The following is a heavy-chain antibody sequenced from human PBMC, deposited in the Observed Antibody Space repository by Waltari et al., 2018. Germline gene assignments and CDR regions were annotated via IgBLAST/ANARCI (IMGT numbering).Heavy chain of an antibody. CDR3: ARPGRVGGGSLMGLDY. J-gene: IGHJ4*02. CDR1: GGSISSTSYY. Sequence: QLQLQESGPGLVKPSETLSLTCSVSGGSISSTSYYWGWIRQPPGKGLEWIGSFSYNGNPYYTPSLKSRVTISVDTSKNQFSLQLTSVTAADTAMYYCARPGRVGGGSLMGLDYWGQGTLVTVSS. CDR2: FSYNGNP. D-gene: IGHD2-15*01. V-gene: IGHV4-39*01.